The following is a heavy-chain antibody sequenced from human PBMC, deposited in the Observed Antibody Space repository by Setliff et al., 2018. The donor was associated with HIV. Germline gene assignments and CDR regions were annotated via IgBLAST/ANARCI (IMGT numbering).Heavy chain of an antibody. D-gene: IGHD3-10*01. J-gene: IGHJ4*02. CDR3: ARDFGGRWSFDY. CDR1: GYTFTSDH. Sequence: ASVEGLRKASGYTFTSDHMHWVRQAPGQGLEWMGMITPSDGNTIYERKFQGRVTMTRDTSTTTVYMDLSSLTSEDTAIYYCARDFGGRWSFDYWGQGTLVTVSS. V-gene: IGHV1-46*01. CDR2: ITPSDGNT.